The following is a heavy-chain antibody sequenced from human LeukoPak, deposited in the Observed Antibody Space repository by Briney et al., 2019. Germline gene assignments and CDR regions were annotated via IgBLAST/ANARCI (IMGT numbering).Heavy chain of an antibody. CDR1: GFTFSSYA. J-gene: IGHJ4*02. Sequence: GGSLALSCAASGFTFSSYAMSWLRQAPGKGLEWVLAISGSGGSTYYAVSVRGRFTISRDNTKNTLYLRVNSLTAGASVVYCCSKLILSSYYSGQRALFTVSS. V-gene: IGHV3-23*01. CDR3: SKLILSSYY. D-gene: IGHD6-6*01. CDR2: ISGSGGST.